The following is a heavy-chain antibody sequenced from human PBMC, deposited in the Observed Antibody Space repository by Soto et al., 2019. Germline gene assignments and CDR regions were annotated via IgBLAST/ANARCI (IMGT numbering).Heavy chain of an antibody. CDR3: ARTSMVRGVIIPPGV. CDR1: GYSFTSYW. D-gene: IGHD3-10*01. J-gene: IGHJ6*04. Sequence: PGESLKISCKGSGYSFTSYWIGWVRQMPGKGLEWMGIIYPGDSDTRYSPSFQGQVTISADKSISTAYLQWSSLKASDTAMYYCARTSMVRGVIIPPGVWGKGTTVTVSS. V-gene: IGHV5-51*01. CDR2: IYPGDSDT.